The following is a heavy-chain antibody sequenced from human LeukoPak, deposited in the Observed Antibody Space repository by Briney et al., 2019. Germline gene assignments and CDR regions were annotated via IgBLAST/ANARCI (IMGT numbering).Heavy chain of an antibody. CDR2: INHSGST. CDR3: ARAEGYCSSTSCPGSWFDP. Sequence: SETLSLTCAVYGGSFSGYYWSWIRQPPGKGLEWIGEINHSGSTNCNPSLKSRVTISVDTSKNQFSLKLSSVTAADTAVYYCARAEGYCSSTSCPGSWFDPWGQGTLVTVSS. D-gene: IGHD2-2*01. CDR1: GGSFSGYY. J-gene: IGHJ5*02. V-gene: IGHV4-34*01.